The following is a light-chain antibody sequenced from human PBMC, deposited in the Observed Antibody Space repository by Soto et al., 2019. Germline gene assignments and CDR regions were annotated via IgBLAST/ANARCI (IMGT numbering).Light chain of an antibody. Sequence: QSVLTQPPSVSGAPGQRVTISCTGSSSNIGAHYDVHWYQQLPGTAPKLLIYGNSNRPSGVPDRFSGSKSGTSASLSITGLQAEDEADYYCQSYDNSLSVYVFGNGTKLTVL. J-gene: IGLJ1*01. CDR2: GNS. V-gene: IGLV1-40*01. CDR1: SSNIGAHYD. CDR3: QSYDNSLSVYV.